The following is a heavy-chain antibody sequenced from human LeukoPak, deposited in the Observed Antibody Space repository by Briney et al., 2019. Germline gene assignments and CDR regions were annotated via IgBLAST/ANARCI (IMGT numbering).Heavy chain of an antibody. J-gene: IGHJ4*02. CDR1: GFIFSTYW. V-gene: IGHV3-7*04. CDR2: IKQGGVDK. CDR3: ARGRAPDY. Sequence: GGSLRLSCAASGFIFSTYWMSWVRQAPGKGLEWVANIKQGGVDKYYVGSVSGRYTISRDDAKTSLYLQMNSLRPEDTAIYYRARGRAPDYWGQGTLVTVSS. D-gene: IGHD1-14*01.